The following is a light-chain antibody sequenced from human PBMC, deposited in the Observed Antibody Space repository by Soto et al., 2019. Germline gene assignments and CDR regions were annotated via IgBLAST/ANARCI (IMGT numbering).Light chain of an antibody. V-gene: IGKV3-11*01. Sequence: VLTIALYTLSRTPPEIATLSYRASQSVSSYLLWYQQKPGQAPRLLIYDASNRATGIPARFSGSGSGTDFTLTICSLEPEDFAVYYCQQRSNLPVTFCQGTRLEI. CDR1: QSVSSY. CDR3: QQRSNLPVT. CDR2: DAS. J-gene: IGKJ5*01.